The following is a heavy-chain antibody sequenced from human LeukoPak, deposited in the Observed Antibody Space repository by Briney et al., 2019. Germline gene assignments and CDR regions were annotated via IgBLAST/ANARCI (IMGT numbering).Heavy chain of an antibody. D-gene: IGHD3-3*01. J-gene: IGHJ6*02. CDR2: IYYNGNT. CDR1: GDSFSRYY. Sequence: PSETLSLTCTVSGDSFSRYYWSWMRQPPGMGLEWIGHIYYNGNTNYNPSLKSRVTISIDTSKNPFSLRLTSVTAADTAVYYCARYDFHYYYGMDVWGQGTTVTVSS. CDR3: ARYDFHYYYGMDV. V-gene: IGHV4-59*01.